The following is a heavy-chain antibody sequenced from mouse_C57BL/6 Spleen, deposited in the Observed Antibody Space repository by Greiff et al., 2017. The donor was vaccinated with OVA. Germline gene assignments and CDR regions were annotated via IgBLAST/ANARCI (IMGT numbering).Heavy chain of an antibody. V-gene: IGHV14-4*01. CDR1: GFNIKDDY. Sequence: VHVKQSGAELVRPGASVKLSCTASGFNIKDDYMHWVKQRPEQGLEWIGWIDPENGDTEYASKFQGKATITADTSSNTAYLQLSSLTSEDTAVYYCTCYGNYVGFFDYWGQGTTLTVSS. J-gene: IGHJ2*01. D-gene: IGHD2-1*01. CDR3: TCYGNYVGFFDY. CDR2: IDPENGDT.